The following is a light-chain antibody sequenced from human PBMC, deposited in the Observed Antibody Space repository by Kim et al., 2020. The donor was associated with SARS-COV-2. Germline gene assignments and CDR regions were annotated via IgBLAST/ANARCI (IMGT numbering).Light chain of an antibody. Sequence: ASAGDRVTITCRASQDISNYLAWYQQKLGKAPKLLIYAASTLQSGVPSRFSGRGSGTEFTLTISSLQPEDFATYFCHQFHLYPRTFGQGTKVDIK. CDR3: HQFHLYPRT. CDR1: QDISNY. V-gene: IGKV1-9*01. CDR2: AAS. J-gene: IGKJ1*01.